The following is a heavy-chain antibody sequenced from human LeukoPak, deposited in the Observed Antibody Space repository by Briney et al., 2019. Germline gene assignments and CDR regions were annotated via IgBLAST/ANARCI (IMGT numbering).Heavy chain of an antibody. CDR1: GGSVSSGSHY. D-gene: IGHD4-23*01. V-gene: IGHV4-61*01. Sequence: SETLSLTCTVSGGSVSSGSHYWSWIRQPPGKGLEWIGYIYYTGSTNYNPSLKSRVTISVDTSKNQFFLNLSSVTATDTAVYYCARGKTWFAPWGQGTLVTVSS. CDR2: IYYTGST. CDR3: ARGKTWFAP. J-gene: IGHJ5*02.